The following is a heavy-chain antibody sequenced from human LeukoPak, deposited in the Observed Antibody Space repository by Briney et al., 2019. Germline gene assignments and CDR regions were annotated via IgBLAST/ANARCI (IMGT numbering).Heavy chain of an antibody. D-gene: IGHD1-26*01. CDR2: IIPIFSTA. J-gene: IGHJ3*02. CDR1: GGTFSIYA. V-gene: IGHV1-69*01. CDR3: ARDGPRVGATSAYAFDI. Sequence: SVKVSCKASGGTFSIYAISWVRQAPGQGLEWMGGIIPIFSTANYAQKFQGRVTITADESTSTAYMELSSLRSEDTAVYYCARDGPRVGATSAYAFDIWGQGTMVTVSS.